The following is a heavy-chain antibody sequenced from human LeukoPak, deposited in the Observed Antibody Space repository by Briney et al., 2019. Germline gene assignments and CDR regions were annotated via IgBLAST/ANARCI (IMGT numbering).Heavy chain of an antibody. Sequence: GGSLRLSCVASGFTFNNYAMSWVRQAPGKGLEWVASINHNGNVNYYVDSVKGRFTTSRDNAKNSLYLQMSNLRAEDTAVYFCARGGGLDVWGQGATVTVSS. CDR1: GFTFNNYA. CDR2: INHNGNVN. CDR3: ARGGGLDV. V-gene: IGHV3-7*03. J-gene: IGHJ6*02. D-gene: IGHD3-16*01.